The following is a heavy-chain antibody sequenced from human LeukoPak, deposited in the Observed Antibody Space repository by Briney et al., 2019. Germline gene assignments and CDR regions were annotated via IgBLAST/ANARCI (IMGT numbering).Heavy chain of an antibody. V-gene: IGHV1-69*05. J-gene: IGHJ5*02. Sequence: GASVKVSCKASGGTFSSYAISWVRQAPGQGLEWMGGIIPIFGTANYAQKFQGRVTMTRDTSTSTVFMELSSLRSEDTAVYFCARGPPGRVYDSSKRGLFDPWGQGTLVTVSS. D-gene: IGHD3-22*01. CDR2: IIPIFGTA. CDR3: ARGPPGRVYDSSKRGLFDP. CDR1: GGTFSSYA.